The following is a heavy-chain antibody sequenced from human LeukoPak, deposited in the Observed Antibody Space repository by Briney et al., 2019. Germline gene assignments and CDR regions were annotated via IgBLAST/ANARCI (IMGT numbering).Heavy chain of an antibody. D-gene: IGHD3-22*01. V-gene: IGHV3-23*01. CDR3: VKSYRTFGSSGFYHFDY. CDR1: GFTFSNYA. CDR2: ITDGGGTT. J-gene: IGHJ4*02. Sequence: PGGSLRLSCAASGFTFSNYAMTWVRQAPGKGLEWVSSITDGGGTTYYADSVKGRFTISRDNSKNTLYLQLSSLRADDTAVYFCVKSYRTFGSSGFYHFDYWGPGTLVTVSS.